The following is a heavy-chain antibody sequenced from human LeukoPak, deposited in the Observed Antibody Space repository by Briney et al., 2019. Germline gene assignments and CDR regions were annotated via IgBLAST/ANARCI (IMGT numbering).Heavy chain of an antibody. Sequence: GGSPRLSCAASGFTFDDYGMSWVRQAPGKGLEWVSGINWNGGSTGYADSVKGRFTISRDNAKNSLYLQMNSLRAEDTALYYCARDSPYPIAVAGTFDYWGQGTLVTVSS. CDR2: INWNGGST. V-gene: IGHV3-20*04. CDR1: GFTFDDYG. D-gene: IGHD6-19*01. J-gene: IGHJ4*02. CDR3: ARDSPYPIAVAGTFDY.